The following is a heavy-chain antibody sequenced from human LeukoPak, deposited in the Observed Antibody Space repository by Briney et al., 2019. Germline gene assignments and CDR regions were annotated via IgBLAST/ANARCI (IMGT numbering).Heavy chain of an antibody. D-gene: IGHD6-13*01. J-gene: IGHJ4*02. CDR1: GFTFSSYA. CDR3: AKMGSSWYNHFDY. V-gene: IGHV3-23*01. CDR2: ISGSGGST. Sequence: GGSLRLSCAASGFTFSSYAMSWVRQAPGKGLEWVSAISGSGGSTYYADSVKGRFTISRDNSKNTLYLQMNSQRAEDTAVYYCAKMGSSWYNHFDYWGQGTLVTVSS.